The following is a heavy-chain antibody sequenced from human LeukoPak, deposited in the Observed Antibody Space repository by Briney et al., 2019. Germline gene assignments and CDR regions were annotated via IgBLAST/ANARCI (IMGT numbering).Heavy chain of an antibody. Sequence: SETLSLTCTVSGGSITSSTSYWGWIRQPPWKGLEWIGTIYYSGSTYYNPSLKSRATMSVDTSKNQFSLKLSSVTAADTAVYYCASLLNGGVSHWFDPWGQGTLVTVSS. J-gene: IGHJ5*02. D-gene: IGHD7-27*01. CDR1: GGSITSSTSY. V-gene: IGHV4-39*01. CDR3: ASLLNGGVSHWFDP. CDR2: IYYSGST.